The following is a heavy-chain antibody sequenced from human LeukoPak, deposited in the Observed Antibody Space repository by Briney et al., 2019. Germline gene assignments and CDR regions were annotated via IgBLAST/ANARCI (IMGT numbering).Heavy chain of an antibody. V-gene: IGHV3-7*01. D-gene: IGHD6-13*01. CDR3: ARDRYTRRYFDY. CDR1: GFTFSSYW. Sequence: GGSLRLSCAASGFTFSSYWMTWVRQAPGKGLEWVANIKHNGDELNYVDSVEDRFTISRDNAKNSLYLHMTDLRAEDTAVYYCARDRYTRRYFDYWGQGTLVTVSS. J-gene: IGHJ4*02. CDR2: IKHNGDEL.